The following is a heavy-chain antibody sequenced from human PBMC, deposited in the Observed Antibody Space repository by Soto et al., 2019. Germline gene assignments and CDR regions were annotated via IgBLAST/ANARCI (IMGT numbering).Heavy chain of an antibody. J-gene: IGHJ4*02. Sequence: PSETLSLTCTVSGGSISSGDYYWSWIRQPPGKGLEWIGYIYYSGSTYYNPSLKSRVTISVDTSKNQFSLKLSSVTAADTAVYYCAREGYSYGYVHYWGQGTLVTVPQ. CDR2: IYYSGST. D-gene: IGHD5-18*01. CDR1: GGSISSGDYY. V-gene: IGHV4-30-4*01. CDR3: AREGYSYGYVHY.